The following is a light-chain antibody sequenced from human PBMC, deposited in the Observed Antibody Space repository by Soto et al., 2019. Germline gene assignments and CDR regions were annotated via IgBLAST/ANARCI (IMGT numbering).Light chain of an antibody. Sequence: QSALTQPRSVSGSPGQSVTISCTGTSSDVGGYNFVSWYQQYPGKAPKLIIYDVSNRPSGVPDRFSGSKSGNTASLTISGLQADDETDYYCCSYAGSYTLWVFGGGTKLTVL. CDR1: SSDVGGYNF. CDR3: CSYAGSYTLWV. V-gene: IGLV2-11*01. CDR2: DVS. J-gene: IGLJ3*02.